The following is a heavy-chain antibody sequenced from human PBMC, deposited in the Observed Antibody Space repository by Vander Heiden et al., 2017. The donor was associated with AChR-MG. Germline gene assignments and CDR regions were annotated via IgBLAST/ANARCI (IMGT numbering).Heavy chain of an antibody. J-gene: IGHJ4*02. CDR1: GYSISSGYY. CDR2: IYHSGST. Sequence: VQLQESGPGLVQPSENLAPTRAVPGYSISSGYYWGWIRQPPGKGLEWIGSIYHSGSTYYNPSLKSRVTISVDTSKNQFSLKLSSVTAADTAVYYCARAGNTVTTVLDYWGQGTLVTVSS. D-gene: IGHD4-17*01. CDR3: ARAGNTVTTVLDY. V-gene: IGHV4-38-2*01.